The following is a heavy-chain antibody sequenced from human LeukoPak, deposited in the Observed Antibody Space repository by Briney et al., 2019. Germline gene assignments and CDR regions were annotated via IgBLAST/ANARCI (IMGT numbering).Heavy chain of an antibody. D-gene: IGHD3-22*01. CDR1: GYTFTSYG. CDR3: ASVADYYDSSGYYFQAFDI. V-gene: IGHV1-18*01. Sequence: SVKVSCKASGYTFTSYGISWVRQAPGQGLEWMGWISAYNGNTNYAQKLQGRVTMTTDTSTSTAYMELRSLRSDDTAVYYCASVADYYDSSGYYFQAFDIWGQGTMVTVSS. J-gene: IGHJ3*02. CDR2: ISAYNGNT.